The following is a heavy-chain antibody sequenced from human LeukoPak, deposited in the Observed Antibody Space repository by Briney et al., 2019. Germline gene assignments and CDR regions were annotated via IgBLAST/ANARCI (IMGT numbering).Heavy chain of an antibody. CDR2: IYYSGST. CDR3: ARGFKYYCDSSGYSHDAFDI. V-gene: IGHV4-31*03. CDR1: GGSISSGGYY. Sequence: PSQTLSLTCTVSGGSISSGGYYWSWIRQHPGKGLEWIGYIYYSGSTNYNPSLKSRVTISVDTSKNQFSLKLSSVTAADTAVYYCARGFKYYCDSSGYSHDAFDIWGQGTMVTVSS. J-gene: IGHJ3*02. D-gene: IGHD3-22*01.